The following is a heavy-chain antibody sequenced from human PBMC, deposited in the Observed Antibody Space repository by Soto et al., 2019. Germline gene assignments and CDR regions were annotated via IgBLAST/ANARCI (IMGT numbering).Heavy chain of an antibody. CDR2: ISYDGSNK. CDR3: AKDRVSRNWFDP. J-gene: IGHJ5*02. V-gene: IGHV3-30*18. D-gene: IGHD2-21*01. CDR1: GFTFSSYG. Sequence: GGSLRLSCAASGFTFSSYGMHWVRQAPGKGLEWVAVISYDGSNKYYADSVKGRFTISRDNSKNTLYLQMNSLRAEDTAVYYCAKDRVSRNWFDPWGQGTLVTVSS.